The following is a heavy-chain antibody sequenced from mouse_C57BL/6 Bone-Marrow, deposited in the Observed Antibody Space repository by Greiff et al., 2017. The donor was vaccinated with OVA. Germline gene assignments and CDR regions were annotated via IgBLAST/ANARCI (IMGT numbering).Heavy chain of an antibody. CDR2: IDPETGGT. V-gene: IGHV1-15*01. CDR3: KDGGYAMDY. Sequence: QVQLKESGAELVRPGASVTLSCKASGYTFTDYEMHWVKQTPVHGLEWIGAIDPETGGTAYNQKFKGKAILTADKSSSTAYMALRSLTSEDSAVYYCKDGGYAMDYWGQGTSVTVSS. J-gene: IGHJ4*01. CDR1: GYTFTDYE.